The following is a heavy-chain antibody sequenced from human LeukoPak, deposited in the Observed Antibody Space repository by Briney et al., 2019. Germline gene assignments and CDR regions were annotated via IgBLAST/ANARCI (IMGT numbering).Heavy chain of an antibody. J-gene: IGHJ4*02. CDR3: AREHTSGTYYIDY. CDR1: GFTFSDYY. V-gene: IGHV3-11*01. CDR2: ISSSGSTI. D-gene: IGHD3-10*01. Sequence: GGSLRLSCEASGFTFSDYYMIWVRQAPGKGLEWVSYISSSGSTIYYADSVKGRFTISRDNAKNSLYLQMNSLRAEDTAVYYCAREHTSGTYYIDYWGQGTLVTVSS.